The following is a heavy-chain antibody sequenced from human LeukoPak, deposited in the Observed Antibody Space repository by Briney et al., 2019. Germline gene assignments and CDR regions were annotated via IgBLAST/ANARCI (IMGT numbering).Heavy chain of an antibody. D-gene: IGHD6-6*01. V-gene: IGHV4-4*09. Sequence: SETLSLTCTVSGGSISTYYWSWIRRPPGKGLEWVAYIHASGPTNYNPSLKSRITISVDTSKNQFSLKLSSVAAADTAVYYCARHDAGIAARPFDNWGQGTLVTVSS. CDR2: IHASGPT. J-gene: IGHJ4*02. CDR3: ARHDAGIAARPFDN. CDR1: GGSISTYY.